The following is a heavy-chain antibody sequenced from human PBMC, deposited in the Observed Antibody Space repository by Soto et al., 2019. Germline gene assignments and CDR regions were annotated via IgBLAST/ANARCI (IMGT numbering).Heavy chain of an antibody. CDR3: ARSFLPMVKQSLFDP. Sequence: SETLSLTCTVSGGSISSYYWSWIRQPPGKGLEWIGYIYYSGSTNYNPSLKSRVTISVDTSKNQFSLKLSSVTAADTAVYYCARSFLPMVKQSLFDPWGQGTLVTVSS. D-gene: IGHD5-18*01. J-gene: IGHJ5*02. CDR2: IYYSGST. V-gene: IGHV4-59*01. CDR1: GGSISSYY.